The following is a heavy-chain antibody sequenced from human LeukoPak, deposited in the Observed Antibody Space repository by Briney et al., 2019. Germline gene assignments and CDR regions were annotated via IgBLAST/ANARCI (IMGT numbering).Heavy chain of an antibody. CDR2: IYYSGST. D-gene: IGHD6-13*01. Sequence: SETLSLTCTVSGGSISSYYWSWIRQPPGKGLEWIGYIYYSGSTNYNPSLKNRVTISVDTSKNQFSLKRSSVTAADTAVYYCARAPQQLPYDTFDIWGQGTMVTVSS. CDR1: GGSISSYY. V-gene: IGHV4-59*01. CDR3: ARAPQQLPYDTFDI. J-gene: IGHJ3*02.